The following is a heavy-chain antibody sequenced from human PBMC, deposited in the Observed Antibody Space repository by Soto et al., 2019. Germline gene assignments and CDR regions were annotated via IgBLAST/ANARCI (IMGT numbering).Heavy chain of an antibody. Sequence: DVQLLESGGGLVQPGGSLRLSCAASGFSFSKYAMIWVRQAPGKGQEWVSGITGSGGTIEYAASVKGRFTISRDNSKNTVDLQMNSLRAEDLAMYYCAKDAVPGDGLWLVADWGQGTLVTVS. CDR1: GFSFSKYA. D-gene: IGHD2-21*02. J-gene: IGHJ4*02. CDR3: AKDAVPGDGLWLVAD. V-gene: IGHV3-23*01. CDR2: ITGSGGTI.